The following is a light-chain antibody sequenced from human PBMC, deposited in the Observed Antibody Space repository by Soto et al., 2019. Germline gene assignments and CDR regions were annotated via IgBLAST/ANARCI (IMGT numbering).Light chain of an antibody. V-gene: IGLV2-14*01. CDR1: SSDVGGYDH. J-gene: IGLJ1*01. CDR2: EDT. CDR3: SSYASSSSYV. Sequence: QSVLTQPASVSGSPGQSITISCTGTSSDVGGYDHVSWYQQHPDKAPKLMIFEDTNRPSGVSKRFSGSKSGNTASLTISGLHAEDEADYYCSSYASSSSYVFGTGTKLTVL.